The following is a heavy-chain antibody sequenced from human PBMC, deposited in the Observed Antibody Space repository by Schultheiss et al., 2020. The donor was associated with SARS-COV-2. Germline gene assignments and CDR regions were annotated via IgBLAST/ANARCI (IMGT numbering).Heavy chain of an antibody. D-gene: IGHD2-21*02. J-gene: IGHJ4*02. CDR2: ISGSGGST. V-gene: IGHV3-23*01. CDR1: GFTFSSYA. CDR3: AKEPTYCGGDCYFGVGDY. Sequence: GGSLRLSCAASGFTFSSYAMSWVRQAPGKGLEWVSAISGSGGSTYYADSVKGRFTISRDNSKNTLYLQMNSLRAEDTAVYYCAKEPTYCGGDCYFGVGDYWGQGTLVTVSS.